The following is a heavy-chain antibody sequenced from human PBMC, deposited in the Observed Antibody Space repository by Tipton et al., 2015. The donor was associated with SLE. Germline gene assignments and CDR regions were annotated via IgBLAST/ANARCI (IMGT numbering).Heavy chain of an antibody. J-gene: IGHJ1*01. CDR3: AADPWVGVTNPECFQH. D-gene: IGHD1-26*01. CDR1: GFTFTTAA. Sequence: QLVQSGAEVKKPGTSVKVSCKASGFTFTTAAIQWVRQARGQRLEWIGWIVVGSGNTNYAQKFQERVTITRDMSTSTANMELSSLRSEDTAVYYCAADPWVGVTNPECFQHWGQGTLVTVSS. CDR2: IVVGSGNT. V-gene: IGHV1-58*02.